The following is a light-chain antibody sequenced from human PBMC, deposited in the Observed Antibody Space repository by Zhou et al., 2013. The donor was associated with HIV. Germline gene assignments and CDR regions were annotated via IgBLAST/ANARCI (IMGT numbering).Light chain of an antibody. J-gene: IGKJ2*01. V-gene: IGKV1-27*01. Sequence: DIQMTQSPSSLSASIGDRVTITCRASQGIDNYLAWYQHKPGEVPKVLIYAASTLRAGVPSRFSGSGAGTDFTLKISRVEAEDVGVYYCMQATQFPYTFGQGTKLEIK. CDR1: QGIDNY. CDR3: MQATQFPYT. CDR2: AAS.